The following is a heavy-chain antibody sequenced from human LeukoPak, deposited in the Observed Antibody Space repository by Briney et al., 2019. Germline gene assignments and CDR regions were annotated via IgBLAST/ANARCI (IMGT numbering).Heavy chain of an antibody. V-gene: IGHV3-23*01. Sequence: AGGSLRLSCVASGFTFSSYAMSWVRQAPGKGLEWVSAISGSGGSTYYADSVKGRFTISRDNSKNTLYLQMNSLRAEDTAVYYCAKSRYRSGSYGDYWGQGTLVTVSS. J-gene: IGHJ4*02. CDR1: GFTFSSYA. D-gene: IGHD1-26*01. CDR3: AKSRYRSGSYGDY. CDR2: ISGSGGST.